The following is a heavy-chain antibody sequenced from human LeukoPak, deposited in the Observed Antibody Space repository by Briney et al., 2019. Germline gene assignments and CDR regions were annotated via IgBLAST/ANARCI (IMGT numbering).Heavy chain of an antibody. V-gene: IGHV3-53*01. CDR3: ARSRLYYDTSGYFTYYFDY. D-gene: IGHD3-22*01. CDR2: IYSSVST. Sequence: GGSLRLSCAASGFTVSSNDMSWVRHAPGKGLEWVSVIYSSVSTYYADSVKGRFTISRDNSKNTLYLQRNSLRAEDTAVYYCARSRLYYDTSGYFTYYFDYWGQGTLVTVSS. J-gene: IGHJ4*02. CDR1: GFTVSSND.